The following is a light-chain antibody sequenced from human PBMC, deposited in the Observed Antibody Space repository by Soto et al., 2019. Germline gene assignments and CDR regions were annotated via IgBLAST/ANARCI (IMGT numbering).Light chain of an antibody. CDR2: GAS. CDR1: QSVSSSN. V-gene: IGKV3-20*01. CDR3: QQYGSSPFT. Sequence: EIVLTQSPGTLSLSPGERATLSCRASQSVSSSNLAWYQQKPGQAPRLLIYGASSRATGIPDRFSGSGSGADLTLTISRLEPEDFAAYYCQQYGSSPFTFGPGTKVDIK. J-gene: IGKJ3*01.